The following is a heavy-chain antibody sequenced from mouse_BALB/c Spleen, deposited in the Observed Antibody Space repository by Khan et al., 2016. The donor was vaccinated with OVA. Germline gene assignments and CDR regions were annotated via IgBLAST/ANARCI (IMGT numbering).Heavy chain of an antibody. Sequence: QIQLVQSGPELKKPGETVRISCKASGYTFTTAGIQWVQKMPGKGLKWIGWINTHSGVPKYAEDFKGRFAFSLEISVNTAYLQITNLKNEDTATYYCAGGEAAYYRNGGGAMEYWGQGTSVTVSS. V-gene: IGHV9-4*02. J-gene: IGHJ4*01. CDR1: GYTFTTAG. CDR3: AGGEAAYYRNGGGAMEY. D-gene: IGHD2-5*01. CDR2: INTHSGVP.